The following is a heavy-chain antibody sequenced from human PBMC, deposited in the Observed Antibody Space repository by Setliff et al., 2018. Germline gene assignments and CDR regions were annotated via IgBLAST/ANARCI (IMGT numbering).Heavy chain of an antibody. J-gene: IGHJ5*02. CDR2: IYHRGRT. Sequence: PSETLSLTCAVSGISITSGHYWGWIRQPPGKGLEWIATIYHRGRTYYNPSLDSRVTISLDTSKNQYSLRLRSVTAADTAVYYCARSLGYNWFDPWGQGTLVTVSS. CDR1: GISITSGHY. D-gene: IGHD3-16*02. V-gene: IGHV4-38-2*01. CDR3: ARSLGYNWFDP.